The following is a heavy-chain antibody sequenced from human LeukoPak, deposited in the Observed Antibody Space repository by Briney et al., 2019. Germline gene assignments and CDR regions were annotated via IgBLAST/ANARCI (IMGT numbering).Heavy chain of an antibody. D-gene: IGHD1-26*01. CDR2: IYYSGST. CDR1: GGSISSSSYY. J-gene: IGHJ6*03. Sequence: SETLSLTCTVSGGSISSSSYYWSWIRQPPGKGLEWIGYIYYSGSTNYNPSLKSRVTISVDTSKNQFSLKLSSVTAADTAVYYCARDRWEPTHPPGYYYMDVWGKGTTVTVSS. V-gene: IGHV4-61*01. CDR3: ARDRWEPTHPPGYYYMDV.